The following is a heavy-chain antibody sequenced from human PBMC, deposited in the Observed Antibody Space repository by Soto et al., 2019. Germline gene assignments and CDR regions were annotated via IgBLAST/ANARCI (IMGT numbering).Heavy chain of an antibody. Sequence: QVQLQESGPGLVKPSETLSLTCTVSGGSISSYYWSWIRQPPGKGLEWIGYIYYSGSTNYNPSLKSRVTISVDTSKNQFSLKLSSVTAADTAVYYCARGAYCGGDCYFDAFDIWGQGTMVTVSS. D-gene: IGHD2-21*01. CDR1: GGSISSYY. CDR2: IYYSGST. J-gene: IGHJ3*02. CDR3: ARGAYCGGDCYFDAFDI. V-gene: IGHV4-59*01.